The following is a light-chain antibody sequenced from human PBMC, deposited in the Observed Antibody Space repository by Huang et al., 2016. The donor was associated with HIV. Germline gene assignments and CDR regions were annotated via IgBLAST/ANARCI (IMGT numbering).Light chain of an antibody. CDR2: GVS. CDR3: QQYNDWPLT. Sequence: EIVMTQSPATLSVSPGERVTLSCRASQSLSSQLAWYQQKRDQAPRRLIYGVSTRATDIPARFSGSGSGTDFTLTINSLQSEDFATYYCQQYNDWPLTFGQGTEVEIK. CDR1: QSLSSQ. J-gene: IGKJ1*01. V-gene: IGKV3-15*01.